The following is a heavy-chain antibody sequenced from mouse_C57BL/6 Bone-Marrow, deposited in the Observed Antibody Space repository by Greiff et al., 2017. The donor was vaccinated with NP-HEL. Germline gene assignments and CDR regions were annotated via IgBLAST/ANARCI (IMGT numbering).Heavy chain of an antibody. V-gene: IGHV5-17*01. CDR2: ISSGSSTI. CDR3: ARPTTVVADYYAMDY. J-gene: IGHJ4*01. D-gene: IGHD1-1*01. Sequence: EVQGVESGGGLVKPGGSLKLSCAASGFTFSDYGMHWVRQAPEKGLEWVAYISSGSSTIYYADTVKGRFTISRDNAKNTLFLQMTSLRSEDTAMYYCARPTTVVADYYAMDYWGQGTSVTDSS. CDR1: GFTFSDYG.